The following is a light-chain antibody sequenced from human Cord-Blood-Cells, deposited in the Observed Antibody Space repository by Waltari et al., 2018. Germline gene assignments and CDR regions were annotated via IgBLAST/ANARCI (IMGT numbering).Light chain of an antibody. J-gene: IGKJ4*01. CDR1: QSFSSSY. CDR2: GAS. CDR3: QQYGSSPLT. V-gene: IGKV3-20*01. Sequence: IVLTQSPGTLPLSPGQISTLSCRARQSFSSSYLAWYQQKPGQAPRLLIYGASSRATGIPDRFSGSASGTDFTLTISRLEPEDFAVYYCQQYGSSPLTFGGGTKVEIK.